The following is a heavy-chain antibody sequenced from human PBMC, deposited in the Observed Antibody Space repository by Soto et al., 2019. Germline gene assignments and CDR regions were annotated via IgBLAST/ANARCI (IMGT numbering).Heavy chain of an antibody. CDR3: AGARGGGYDYDY. D-gene: IGHD5-12*01. Sequence: GASVKVSCKASGYTFTRYYMHWVREAPGQGLEWMGIINPSGGSTSYAQKFQGRVTMTRDTSTSTVYMELSSLRSEDTAVYYCAGARGGGYDYDYWGQGTLVTVSS. V-gene: IGHV1-46*01. CDR1: GYTFTRYY. J-gene: IGHJ4*02. CDR2: INPSGGST.